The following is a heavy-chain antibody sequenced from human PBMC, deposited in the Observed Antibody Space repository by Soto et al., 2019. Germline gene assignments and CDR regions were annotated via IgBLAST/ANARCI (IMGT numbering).Heavy chain of an antibody. Sequence: GASVKVSCKASGYTFTSYGISWARQAPGQGLEWMGWISAYNGNTNYAQKLQGRATMTTDTSTSTAYMELRSLRSDDTAVYYCARSEASSGWFQVHSYYFDYWGQGTLVTVSS. CDR2: ISAYNGNT. D-gene: IGHD6-19*01. CDR3: ARSEASSGWFQVHSYYFDY. V-gene: IGHV1-18*04. J-gene: IGHJ4*02. CDR1: GYTFTSYG.